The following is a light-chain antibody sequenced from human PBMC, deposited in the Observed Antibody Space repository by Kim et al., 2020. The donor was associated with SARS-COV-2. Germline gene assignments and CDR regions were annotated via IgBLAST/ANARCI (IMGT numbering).Light chain of an antibody. V-gene: IGLV2-14*03. CDR3: SSYTSSSWV. Sequence: PGQAITISCTGTSSDVGGYNYVSWYQQHPGNAPKLMIYDVSNRPSGVSNRFSGSKSGNTASLTISGLQAEDEADYYCSSYTSSSWVFGGGTQLTVL. J-gene: IGLJ3*02. CDR2: DVS. CDR1: SSDVGGYNY.